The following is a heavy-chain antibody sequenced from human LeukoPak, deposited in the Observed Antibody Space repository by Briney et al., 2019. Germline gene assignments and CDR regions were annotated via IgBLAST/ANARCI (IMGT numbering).Heavy chain of an antibody. Sequence: PGGSLRLSCAASGFIFSNYWMAWVRQAPGKGLEWVANIKPDGSEHYYVDSVKGRFTISRDNAKNSLDLQMNSLRAEGTAVYYCARGPSGSYYFDYWGQGTLVTVSS. CDR3: ARGPSGSYYFDY. CDR1: GFIFSNYW. V-gene: IGHV3-7*01. D-gene: IGHD1-26*01. CDR2: IKPDGSEH. J-gene: IGHJ4*02.